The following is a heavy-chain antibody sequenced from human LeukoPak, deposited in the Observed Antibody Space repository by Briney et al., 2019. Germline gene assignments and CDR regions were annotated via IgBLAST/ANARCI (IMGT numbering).Heavy chain of an antibody. CDR1: GYTFSACG. J-gene: IGHJ4*02. Sequence: GASVKVSCKASGYTFSACGIAWVRQAPGQGLEWMGWISGHQGNTKYAQNFQGRVTMTTDTSTGTAYMELRSLRSDDTAIYFCARSSLGTITAGPFDYWGQGTLVAVSS. V-gene: IGHV1-18*01. D-gene: IGHD5-12*01. CDR3: ARSSLGTITAGPFDY. CDR2: ISGHQGNT.